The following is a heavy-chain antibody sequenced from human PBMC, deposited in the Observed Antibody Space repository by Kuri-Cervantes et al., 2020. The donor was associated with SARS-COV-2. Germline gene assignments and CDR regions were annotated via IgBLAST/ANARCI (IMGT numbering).Heavy chain of an antibody. CDR3: ARHPLSYCGGDCSSPSWYFDL. D-gene: IGHD2-21*02. V-gene: IGHV1-69*02. Sequence: SVKVSCKASGGTFSSYTISWVRQAPGQGREWMGRIIPILGIANYAQKFQGRVTITADKSTSTAYMELSSLRSEDTAVYYCARHPLSYCGGDCSSPSWYFDLWGRGTLVPVSS. CDR1: GGTFSSYT. CDR2: IIPILGIA. J-gene: IGHJ2*01.